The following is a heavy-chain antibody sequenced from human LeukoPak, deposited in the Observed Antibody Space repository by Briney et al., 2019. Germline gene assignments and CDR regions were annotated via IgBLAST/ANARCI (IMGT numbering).Heavy chain of an antibody. CDR3: AKERDSGSYYSETIDY. V-gene: IGHV3-53*05. CDR1: GFTVSGNY. Sequence: GGSLRLSCAASGFTVSGNYMSWVRLAPGKGLEWVSLISAANIAYYADSVKGRFTISRDNAKNTLYLQMNSLRAEDTAVYYCAKERDSGSYYSETIDYWGQGTLVTVSS. J-gene: IGHJ4*02. CDR2: ISAANIA. D-gene: IGHD3-10*01.